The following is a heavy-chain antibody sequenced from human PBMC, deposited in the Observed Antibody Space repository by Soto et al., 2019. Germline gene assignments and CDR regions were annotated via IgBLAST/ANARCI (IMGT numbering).Heavy chain of an antibody. V-gene: IGHV3-66*01. Sequence: EEPLVESGGDLVQPGGSLRLSCAASGFTVSNNYMSCVRQAPGKGLEWVSLIYSGGSTYYADSVKGRFTISRDSSKNTLYLQMNSLRAEDTAMYYCAAYSHKGYWGQGTLVTVSS. D-gene: IGHD1-26*01. J-gene: IGHJ4*02. CDR2: IYSGGST. CDR1: GFTVSNNY. CDR3: AAYSHKGY.